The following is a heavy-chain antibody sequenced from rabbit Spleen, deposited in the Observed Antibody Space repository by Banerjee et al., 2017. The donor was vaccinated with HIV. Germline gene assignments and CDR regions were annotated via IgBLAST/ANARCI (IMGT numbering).Heavy chain of an antibody. D-gene: IGHD1-1*01. CDR2: INAVTGKA. V-gene: IGHV1S40*01. Sequence: QSLEESGGGLVKPGGTLTLTCTASGFSFSSNYDMCWVRQAPGKGLEWIACINAVTGKAVYASWAKGRFTISKPSSTTVTLQMTSLTAADTATYFCARDLTSVVGWNFNLWGPGTLVTVS. CDR1: GFSFSSNYD. CDR3: ARDLTSVVGWNFNL. J-gene: IGHJ4*01.